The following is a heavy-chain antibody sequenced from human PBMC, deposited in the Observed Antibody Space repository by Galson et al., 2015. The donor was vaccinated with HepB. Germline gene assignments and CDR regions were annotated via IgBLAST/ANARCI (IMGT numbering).Heavy chain of an antibody. Sequence: QSGAEVKKPGESLKISCKGSGYSSTSYWIGWVRQMPGKGLEWMGIIYPGDSDTRYSPSFQGQVTISADKSISTAYLQWSSLKASDTAMYYCARLLYYDFWSGYYPGFDYWGQGTLVTVSS. CDR2: IYPGDSDT. J-gene: IGHJ4*02. D-gene: IGHD3-3*01. CDR1: GYSSTSYW. V-gene: IGHV5-51*01. CDR3: ARLLYYDFWSGYYPGFDY.